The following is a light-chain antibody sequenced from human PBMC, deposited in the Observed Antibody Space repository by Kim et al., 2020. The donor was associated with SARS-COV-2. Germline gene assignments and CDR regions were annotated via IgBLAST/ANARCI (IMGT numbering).Light chain of an antibody. CDR1: QSITRY. CDR2: SAS. CDR3: QQSYSTPLA. J-gene: IGKJ4*01. V-gene: IGKV1-39*01. Sequence: SASVGDRVTITCRASQSITRYLNWYQQKPGKAPKLLIYSASSLQGGVPSRFSGSGSGTDFTLTISSLQPEDFATYYCQQSYSTPLAFGGGTKVDIK.